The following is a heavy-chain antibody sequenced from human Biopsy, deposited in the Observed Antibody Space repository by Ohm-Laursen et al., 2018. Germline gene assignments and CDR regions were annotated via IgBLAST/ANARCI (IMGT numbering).Heavy chain of an antibody. D-gene: IGHD6-19*01. CDR1: GGTFSNYG. Sequence: ASVKVSCKASGGTFSNYGVNWVRQAPGQGLEWMGRINPSGSTTSYPQIFQGRVTMTRDTSKSTVYMELSSLRSADTAVYFCARNTGWCGGLYYFDYWGQGTLVTVSS. CDR3: ARNTGWCGGLYYFDY. J-gene: IGHJ4*02. CDR2: INPSGSTT. V-gene: IGHV1-46*01.